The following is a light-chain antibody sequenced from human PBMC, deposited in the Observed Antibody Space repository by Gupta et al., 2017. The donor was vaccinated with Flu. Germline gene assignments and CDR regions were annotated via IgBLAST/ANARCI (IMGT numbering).Light chain of an antibody. CDR3: QEYYNSWT. CDR2: WAS. V-gene: IGKV4-1*01. CDR1: QSVLYSHGNKNY. J-gene: IGKJ1*01. Sequence: DIVMTQSPGSLAVALGERATITCRSSQSVLYSHGNKNYLAWYHHKPGQPPRLLFYWASTRQSGVPDRFSASGSVTDFTLTINSLQAEDVAVYYCQEYYNSWTFGQGTKVEVK.